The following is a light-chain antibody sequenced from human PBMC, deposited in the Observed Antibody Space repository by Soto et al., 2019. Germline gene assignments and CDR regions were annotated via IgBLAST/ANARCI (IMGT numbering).Light chain of an antibody. CDR1: QSISSW. Sequence: DIQMTQSPSTLSASAGDRVTITCRASQSISSWLAWYQQKPGKAPKLLIYDASSLESGVPSRFSGSGSGTEFTLTISSLQPDDFATYYCQQYRTFGGGTKVEIK. J-gene: IGKJ4*01. V-gene: IGKV1-5*01. CDR3: QQYRT. CDR2: DAS.